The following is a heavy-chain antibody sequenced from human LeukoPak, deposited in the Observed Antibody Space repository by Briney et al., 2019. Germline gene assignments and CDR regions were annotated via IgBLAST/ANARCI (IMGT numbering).Heavy chain of an antibody. V-gene: IGHV3-21*01. CDR1: GVSVSSGSYY. CDR2: ISSGSGYI. D-gene: IGHD4-11*01. Sequence: ETLSLTCTVSGVSVSSGSYYWSWIRQPPGKGLEWVSSISSGSGYIYYADSVKGRFTISRDDAKSSLYLQMNSLRADDTAVYYCARDGWPGSNYYRPFDYWGQGTLVTVSS. J-gene: IGHJ4*02. CDR3: ARDGWPGSNYYRPFDY.